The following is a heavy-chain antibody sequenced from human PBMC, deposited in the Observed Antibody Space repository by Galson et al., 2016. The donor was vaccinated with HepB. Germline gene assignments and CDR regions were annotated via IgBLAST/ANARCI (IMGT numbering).Heavy chain of an antibody. CDR3: ARDLRTTVTTMAFDI. CDR2: ISSSDYSSGSFR. Sequence: SLRLSCAASGFIFSDYYMSWIRQAPGKGLEWISYISSSDYSSGSFRKYADSVKGRITISRDNAKNSMYLQMNRLRVEDTAVYYCARDLRTTVTTMAFDIWGQGTTVTVSS. V-gene: IGHV3-11*06. CDR1: GFIFSDYY. D-gene: IGHD4-17*01. J-gene: IGHJ3*02.